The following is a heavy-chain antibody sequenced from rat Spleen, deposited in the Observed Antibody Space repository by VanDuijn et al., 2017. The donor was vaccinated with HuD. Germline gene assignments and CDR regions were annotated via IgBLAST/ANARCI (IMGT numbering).Heavy chain of an antibody. CDR3: ARDRDTASHYWYFDF. D-gene: IGHD2-5*01. V-gene: IGHV2-65*01. CDR2: IRSGGST. J-gene: IGHJ1*01. CDR1: GFSLTSYH. Sequence: QVQLKESGPGLVQPSQTLSLTCTVSGFSLTSYHVSWVRQPPGKGLEWMGFIRSGGSTEYNSEFRSRLNISRDTSRNQVFLKMNSLKTEDTGVYYCARDRDTASHYWYFDFWGPGTMVTVSS.